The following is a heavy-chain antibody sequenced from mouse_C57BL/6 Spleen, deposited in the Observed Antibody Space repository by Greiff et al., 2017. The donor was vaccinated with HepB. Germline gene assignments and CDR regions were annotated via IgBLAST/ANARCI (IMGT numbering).Heavy chain of an antibody. J-gene: IGHJ4*01. CDR3: SRYDYDDAMDY. CDR1: GCAFSSYW. CDR2: FYPGDGDT. V-gene: IGHV1-80*01. Sequence: QVQLQESGAELVKPGASVEISCKASGCAFSSYWMNWVKQRPGKGLEGIGQFYPGDGDTDCNGKFKGKATLTADKSSSTAYMQLSSLTSEDSAVYFCSRYDYDDAMDYWGQGNSVTVSS. D-gene: IGHD1-1*01.